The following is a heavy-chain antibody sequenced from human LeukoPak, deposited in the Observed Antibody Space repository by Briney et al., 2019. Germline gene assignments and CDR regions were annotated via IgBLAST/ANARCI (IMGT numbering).Heavy chain of an antibody. CDR3: ARSSGFIGC. Sequence: SETLSLTCTVSGGSISSYYWSWIRQPPGKGLEWIGYIYYSGSTNYNPSLKSRVTISVDTSKNQFSLKLSSVTAADTAVYYCARSSGFIGCWGQGTLVTVSS. J-gene: IGHJ4*02. V-gene: IGHV4-59*01. D-gene: IGHD6-25*01. CDR1: GGSISSYY. CDR2: IYYSGST.